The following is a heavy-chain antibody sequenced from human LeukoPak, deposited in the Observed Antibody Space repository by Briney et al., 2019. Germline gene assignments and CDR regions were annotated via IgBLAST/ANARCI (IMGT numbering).Heavy chain of an antibody. D-gene: IGHD3-10*01. CDR1: GGSISSSSYY. J-gene: IGHJ4*02. V-gene: IGHV4-39*07. Sequence: SETLSLTCTVSGGSISSSSYYWGWIRQPPGKGLEWIGEINHSGSTNYNPSLKSRVTISVDTSKNQFSLKLSSVTAADRAVYYCARGALLWFGAKMEYYFDYWGQGTPLTVSS. CDR3: ARGALLWFGAKMEYYFDY. CDR2: INHSGST.